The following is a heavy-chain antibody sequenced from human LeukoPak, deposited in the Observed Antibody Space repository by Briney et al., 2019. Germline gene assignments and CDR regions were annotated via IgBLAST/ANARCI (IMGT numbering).Heavy chain of an antibody. CDR3: ARGRGYCSSTSCSRNYYYYYYMDV. CDR1: GGSFSGYY. V-gene: IGHV4-34*01. CDR2: INHSGST. D-gene: IGHD2-2*01. Sequence: SETLSLTCAVYGGSFSGYYWSWIRQPPGKGLEWIGEINHSGSTNYNPSLKSRVTISVDTSKNQFSLKLSSVTAADTAVYYCARGRGYCSSTSCSRNYYYYYYMDVWGKGPRSPSP. J-gene: IGHJ6*03.